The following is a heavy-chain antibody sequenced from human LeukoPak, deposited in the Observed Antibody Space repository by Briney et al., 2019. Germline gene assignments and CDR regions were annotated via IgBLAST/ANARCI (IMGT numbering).Heavy chain of an antibody. D-gene: IGHD6-19*01. CDR3: ARGISSGWYSPGIDY. CDR2: VNADGSGT. V-gene: IGHV3-74*01. Sequence: GGSLRLSCAASRLSLRSYWMYWVRQAPGKGLVWVSRVNADGSGTTYADSVKGRFTISRDDAKNTLFLQMNSLRVEDTAVYYCARGISSGWYSPGIDYWGQGTLVTVSS. J-gene: IGHJ4*02. CDR1: RLSLRSYW.